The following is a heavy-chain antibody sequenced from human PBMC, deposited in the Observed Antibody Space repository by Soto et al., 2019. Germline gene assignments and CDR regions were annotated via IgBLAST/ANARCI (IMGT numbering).Heavy chain of an antibody. Sequence: QLQLQESGSGLVKPSQTLSLTCAVSGGSISSGGYSWSWIRQPPGKGLEWIGYIYHSGSTYYNPSRKSRVXXXGXXSKNQVSLKLRSVTAPDTAVYYCARGMTTVTTFHYWGQGTLVTVSS. V-gene: IGHV4-30-2*01. CDR1: GGSISSGGYS. J-gene: IGHJ4*02. CDR2: IYHSGST. CDR3: ARGMTTVTTFHY. D-gene: IGHD4-17*01.